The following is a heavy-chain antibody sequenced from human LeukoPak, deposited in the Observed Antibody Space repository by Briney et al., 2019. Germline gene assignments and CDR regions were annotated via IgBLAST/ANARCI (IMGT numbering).Heavy chain of an antibody. CDR2: MRYDGRDI. J-gene: IGHJ4*02. Sequence: GSLRLSCEASGFTFNTYGMHWVRQAPGKGLEWVAVMRYDGRDIYYADSVKGRFTISRDNSKNTLYLQMNSPRAEDTAVYYCARDQSPKWGSGERYFDYWGQGTLVTVSS. CDR3: ARDQSPKWGSGERYFDY. V-gene: IGHV3-33*01. CDR1: GFTFNTYG. D-gene: IGHD7-27*01.